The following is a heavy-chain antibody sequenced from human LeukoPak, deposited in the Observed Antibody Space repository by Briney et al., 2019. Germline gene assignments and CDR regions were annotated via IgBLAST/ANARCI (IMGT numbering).Heavy chain of an antibody. CDR1: GYTFTSYG. CDR2: ISAYNGNT. J-gene: IGHJ4*02. V-gene: IGHV1-18*01. Sequence: ASVKVSCKASGYTFTSYGISWVRQAPGQGLEWMGWISAYNGNTNYAQKLQGRVTMTTDTSTSTAYMELRSLRSDDTAVYYCARFDYYDSSGGYYFDYWGQGTLVTVSS. CDR3: ARFDYYDSSGGYYFDY. D-gene: IGHD3-22*01.